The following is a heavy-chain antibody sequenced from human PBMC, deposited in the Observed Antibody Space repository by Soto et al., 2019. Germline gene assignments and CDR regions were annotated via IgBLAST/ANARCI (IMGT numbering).Heavy chain of an antibody. CDR3: ARLMDCSGGSCLDFNDAFDI. D-gene: IGHD2-15*01. J-gene: IGHJ3*02. V-gene: IGHV6-1*01. CDR2: TYYRSKWYN. Sequence: ISYAISWVRQSPSRGLEWLGRTYYRSKWYNDYAVSVKSRITINPDTSKNQFSLQLNSVTPEDTAVYYCARLMDCSGGSCLDFNDAFDIWGQGTMVTVSS. CDR1: ISYA.